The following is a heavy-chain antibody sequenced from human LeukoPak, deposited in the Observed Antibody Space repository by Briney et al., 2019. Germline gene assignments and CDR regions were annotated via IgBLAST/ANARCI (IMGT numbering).Heavy chain of an antibody. Sequence: GGSLRLSCEPSGFTFSSYGMHGFPQAPGKGVEWVAVISYDGSNKYYADSVEGRFTISRDNSKNTLYVQMNSLRAEDAAVYYCAKARGSGNYYNVMDVWGQGTTVTVSS. CDR1: GFTFSSYG. D-gene: IGHD3-10*01. J-gene: IGHJ6*02. CDR2: ISYDGSNK. V-gene: IGHV3-30*18. CDR3: AKARGSGNYYNVMDV.